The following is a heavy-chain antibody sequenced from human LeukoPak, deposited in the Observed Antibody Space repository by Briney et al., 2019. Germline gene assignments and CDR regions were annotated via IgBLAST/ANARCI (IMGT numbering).Heavy chain of an antibody. CDR3: ARVAWLGNRILGY. Sequence: GASVKVSCKASGYTFTDKYIHWVRQAPGHGLECMGWMHPNTGDTVYVQKFQGRVTFTRDTSISTAYMELHRLGSDDTAVYYCARVAWLGNRILGYWGQGTLVTVSS. CDR2: MHPNTGDT. V-gene: IGHV1-2*02. J-gene: IGHJ4*02. CDR1: GYTFTDKY. D-gene: IGHD6-19*01.